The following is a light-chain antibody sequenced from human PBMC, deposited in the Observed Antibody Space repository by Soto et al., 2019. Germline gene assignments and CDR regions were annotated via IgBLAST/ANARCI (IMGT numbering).Light chain of an antibody. J-gene: IGKJ1*01. Sequence: IHVTQSPSSLSASVRDRVTITCRASQGISNYLAWYQQKPGQVPKLLIYAASTLQSGVPSRFSGSGSGTDFTLTISCLQSEDFASYYCQQTYGTFWTFGQGTKVDIK. CDR2: AAS. V-gene: IGKV1-27*01. CDR1: QGISNY. CDR3: QQTYGTFWT.